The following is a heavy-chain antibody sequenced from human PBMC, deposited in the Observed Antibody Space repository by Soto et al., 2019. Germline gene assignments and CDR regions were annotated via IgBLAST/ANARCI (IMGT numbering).Heavy chain of an antibody. V-gene: IGHV4-31*03. J-gene: IGHJ4*02. Sequence: QVQLQESGPGLVKPSQTLSLTCTVSGGSISSGGYYWSWIRQHPGKGLEWIGYIYYSGSTYYNPYLKSRVTISVDTSKNQCSLKLSSVTAADTAVYYCARASTYYYDSSGYVIDYWGQGTLVTVSS. D-gene: IGHD3-22*01. CDR3: ARASTYYYDSSGYVIDY. CDR2: IYYSGST. CDR1: GGSISSGGYY.